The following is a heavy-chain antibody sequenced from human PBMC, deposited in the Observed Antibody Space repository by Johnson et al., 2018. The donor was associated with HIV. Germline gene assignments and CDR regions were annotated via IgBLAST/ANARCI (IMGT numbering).Heavy chain of an antibody. Sequence: QVQLVESGGGVVQPGRSLRLSCAASGFTFTTYAMHWVRQAPGKGLEWVAVISYAGSNTFYVDSVKGRFTISRDSSKNTLYLQMNSLRAEDTALYYCARGGAGVAAAEDAFDIWGQGTMVTVSS. CDR3: ARGGAGVAAAEDAFDI. CDR2: ISYAGSNT. D-gene: IGHD6-13*01. V-gene: IGHV3-30*04. J-gene: IGHJ3*02. CDR1: GFTFTTYA.